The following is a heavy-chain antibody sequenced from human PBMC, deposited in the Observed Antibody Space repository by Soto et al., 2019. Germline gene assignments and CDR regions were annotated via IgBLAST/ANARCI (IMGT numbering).Heavy chain of an antibody. J-gene: IGHJ6*02. CDR3: ARDSGYGGNSVISYYYYGMDV. V-gene: IGHV3-33*01. CDR2: IWYDGSNK. CDR1: GFTFSSYG. D-gene: IGHD4-17*01. Sequence: GGSLRLSCAASGFTFSSYGMHWVRQAPGKGLEWVAVIWYDGSNKYYADSVKGRFTISRDNSKNTLYLQMNSLRAEDTAVYYCARDSGYGGNSVISYYYYGMDVWGQGTTVTVSS.